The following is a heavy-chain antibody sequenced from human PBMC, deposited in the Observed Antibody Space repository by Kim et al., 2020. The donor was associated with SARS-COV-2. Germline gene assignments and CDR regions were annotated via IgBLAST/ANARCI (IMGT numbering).Heavy chain of an antibody. CDR3: AVIVVVVAATDGMDV. CDR2: IYHSGST. CDR1: GYSISSGYY. V-gene: IGHV4-38-2*02. J-gene: IGHJ6*02. Sequence: SETLSLTCTVSGYSISSGYYWGWIRQPPGKGLEWIGSIYHSGSTYYNPSLKSRVTISVDTSKNQFSLKLSSVTAADTAVYYCAVIVVVVAATDGMDVWGQGTTVTVSS. D-gene: IGHD2-15*01.